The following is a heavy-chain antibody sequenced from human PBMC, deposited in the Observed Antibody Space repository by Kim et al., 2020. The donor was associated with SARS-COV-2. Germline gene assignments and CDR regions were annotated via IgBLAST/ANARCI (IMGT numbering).Heavy chain of an antibody. CDR2: INHSGTT. CDR1: GGSFSDYY. V-gene: IGHV4-34*01. J-gene: IGHJ4*02. Sequence: SETLSLTCAVYGGSFSDYYWSWIRQPPGKGLEWIGEINHSGTTSYNPSLKSRVTMSVDTSRNQFSLRLSSVTAADTAVYYCARTYSSSWPPDYWGQGTLVTVSS. D-gene: IGHD6-13*01. CDR3: ARTYSSSWPPDY.